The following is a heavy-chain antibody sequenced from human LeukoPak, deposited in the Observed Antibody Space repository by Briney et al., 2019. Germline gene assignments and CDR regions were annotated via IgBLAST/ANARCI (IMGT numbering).Heavy chain of an antibody. J-gene: IGHJ4*02. CDR1: GYTFTGYY. Sequence: ASVKVSCKASGYTFTGYYMHWVRQAPGQGLEWMGWINPNSDGTNYAQKFQGRVTMTRDTSISTAYMELSRLRSDDTAVYYCARGRSTTGTFFIYWGQGTLVTVSS. CDR3: ARGRSTTGTFFIY. V-gene: IGHV1-2*02. D-gene: IGHD1-1*01. CDR2: INPNSDGT.